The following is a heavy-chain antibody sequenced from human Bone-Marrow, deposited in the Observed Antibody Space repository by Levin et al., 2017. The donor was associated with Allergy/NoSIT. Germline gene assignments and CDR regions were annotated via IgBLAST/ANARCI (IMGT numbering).Heavy chain of an antibody. J-gene: IGHJ4*02. CDR3: ARGRMVRGVIISYYFDY. CDR1: GFTFSSYW. D-gene: IGHD3-10*01. CDR2: IKQDGSEK. V-gene: IGHV3-7*01. Sequence: PGESLKISCAASGFTFSSYWMSWVRQAPGKGLEWVANIKQDGSEKYYVDSVKGRFTISRDNAKNSLYLQMNSLRAEDTAVYYCARGRMVRGVIISYYFDYWGQGTLVTVSS.